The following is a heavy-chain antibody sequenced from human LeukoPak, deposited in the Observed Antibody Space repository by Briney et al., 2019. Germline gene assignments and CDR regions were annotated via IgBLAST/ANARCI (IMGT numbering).Heavy chain of an antibody. J-gene: IGHJ5*02. CDR1: GGTFSSYA. V-gene: IGHV1-69*13. CDR2: IIPIFGTA. CDR3: ARHSGAAAGTLRWFDP. Sequence: GASVKVSCKASGGTFSSYAISWVRQAPGQGLEWMGGIIPIFGTANYAQKFQGRVTITADESTSTAYMELSSLRSEDTAVYYGARHSGAAAGTLRWFDPWGQGTLVTVSS. D-gene: IGHD6-13*01.